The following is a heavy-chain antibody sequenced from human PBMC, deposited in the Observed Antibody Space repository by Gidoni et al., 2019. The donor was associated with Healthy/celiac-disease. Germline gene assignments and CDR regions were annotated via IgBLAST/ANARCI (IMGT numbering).Heavy chain of an antibody. V-gene: IGHV1-8*01. J-gene: IGHJ5*02. CDR3: ARGPHILTGYYRGYP. CDR1: GSTFTSYD. D-gene: IGHD3-9*01. Sequence: QVQLVQSGAEVKTPGASVQVSCTASGSTFTSYDINWVRQATGQGLEWMGWMNPNSGNTGYAQKCQGRVTMTRNTSIRTAYMELSSLRSEDTAVYYCARGPHILTGYYRGYPWGQGTLVTVSS. CDR2: MNPNSGNT.